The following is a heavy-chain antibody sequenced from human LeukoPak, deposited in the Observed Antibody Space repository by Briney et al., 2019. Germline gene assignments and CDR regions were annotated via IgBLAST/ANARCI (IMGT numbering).Heavy chain of an antibody. CDR3: VRDLGVDTSMIFFDF. CDR2: INPNSGGT. CDR1: GYTFTGYY. J-gene: IGHJ4*02. Sequence: ASVKVSCKASGYTFTGYYMHWVRQAPGQGLEWMGWINPNSGGTNYAQKFQGRVTMTRDTSTSTAYMELRSLRSDDTAVFYCVRDLGVDTSMIFFDFWGQGTLVTVSS. D-gene: IGHD5-18*01. V-gene: IGHV1-2*02.